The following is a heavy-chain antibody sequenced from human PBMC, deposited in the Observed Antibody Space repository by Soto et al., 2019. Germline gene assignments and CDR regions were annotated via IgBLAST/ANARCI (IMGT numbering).Heavy chain of an antibody. CDR1: GFTSSSYA. Sequence: EVQLLESGGGLVQPGGYLRLSCAASGFTSSSYAMSWVRQAPGKGLEWVSAISGSGGSTYYADSVKGRFTISRDNSKNSLYLQMNSLRAEDTALYYCAKEGYTAMGYFDYWGQGTLVTVSS. D-gene: IGHD5-18*01. J-gene: IGHJ4*02. V-gene: IGHV3-23*01. CDR3: AKEGYTAMGYFDY. CDR2: ISGSGGST.